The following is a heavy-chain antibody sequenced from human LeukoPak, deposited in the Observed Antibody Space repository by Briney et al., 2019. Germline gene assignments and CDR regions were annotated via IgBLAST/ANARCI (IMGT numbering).Heavy chain of an antibody. D-gene: IGHD3-10*01. V-gene: IGHV3-33*01. Sequence: GGSLRLSCAASGFTFSSYGMHWVRQAPGKGLEWVAVIWYDGSNNYYADSVKGRFTISRDNSKNTLYLQMNSLRAEDTAVYYCARDLDYGSGKDYYGMDVWGQGTTVTVSS. CDR2: IWYDGSNN. CDR1: GFTFSSYG. J-gene: IGHJ6*02. CDR3: ARDLDYGSGKDYYGMDV.